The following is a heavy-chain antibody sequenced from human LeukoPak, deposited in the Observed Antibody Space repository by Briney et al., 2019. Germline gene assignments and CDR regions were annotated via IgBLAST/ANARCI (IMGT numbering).Heavy chain of an antibody. V-gene: IGHV3-21*01. J-gene: IGHJ4*02. Sequence: GGSLRLSCAASGFTFSSYSMNWVRQAPGKGLEWVSSISSSSSYIYYADSVKGRFTISRDNAKNSLYLRMNGLRAEDTAVYYCARVTYGSGSQTFDYWGQGTLVTVSS. CDR1: GFTFSSYS. D-gene: IGHD3-10*01. CDR3: ARVTYGSGSQTFDY. CDR2: ISSSSSYI.